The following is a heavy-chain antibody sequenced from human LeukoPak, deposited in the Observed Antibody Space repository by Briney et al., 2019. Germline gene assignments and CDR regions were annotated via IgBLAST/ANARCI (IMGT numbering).Heavy chain of an antibody. Sequence: GASVKVSCKTSGYTFTNHYLHWVRQAPGQGLEWMGRINPNSGGTNYAQKFQGRVTMTRDTSISTAYMELSRLRSDDTAVYYCARDINLAGSAPGGYWGQGTLVTVSS. J-gene: IGHJ4*02. CDR3: ARDINLAGSAPGGY. V-gene: IGHV1-2*06. D-gene: IGHD3-10*01. CDR2: INPNSGGT. CDR1: GYTFTNHY.